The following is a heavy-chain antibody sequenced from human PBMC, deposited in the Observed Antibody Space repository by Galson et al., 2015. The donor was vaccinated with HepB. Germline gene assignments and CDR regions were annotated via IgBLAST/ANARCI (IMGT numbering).Heavy chain of an antibody. CDR1: GFTFSSYG. D-gene: IGHD1-26*01. J-gene: IGHJ4*02. CDR2: ISDDGSNK. V-gene: IGHV3-30*18. CDR3: AKDLAGSYYVNLFDY. Sequence: SLRLSCAASGFTFSSYGMHWVRQAPGKGLEWVAVISDDGSNKYYADSVKGRFTISRDNSKNTLYLQMNNLRAEDTAVYYCAKDLAGSYYVNLFDYWGQGTRVTVSS.